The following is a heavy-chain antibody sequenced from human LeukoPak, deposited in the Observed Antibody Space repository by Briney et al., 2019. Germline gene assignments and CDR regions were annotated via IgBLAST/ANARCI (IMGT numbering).Heavy chain of an antibody. V-gene: IGHV1-2*02. Sequence: ASVKVSCKASGYIFTGYYMHWVRQAPAQGLEWMGFINPNSGGTHYAQKFQGRVTMTRDTSISTAYMELSRLRSDDTAVYYCARRMIVATSYYYYGMDVWGQGTTVTVSS. CDR1: GYIFTGYY. CDR3: ARRMIVATSYYYYGMDV. CDR2: INPNSGGT. D-gene: IGHD5-12*01. J-gene: IGHJ6*02.